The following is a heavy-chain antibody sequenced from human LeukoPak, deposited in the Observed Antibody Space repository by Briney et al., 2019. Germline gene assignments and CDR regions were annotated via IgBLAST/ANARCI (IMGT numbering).Heavy chain of an antibody. V-gene: IGHV1-18*01. D-gene: IGHD3-10*01. CDR1: GCIYPHYR. Sequence: SVPDTFQSSGCIYPHYRCSWVGQAPGKGLEWMGWISAYNGNTNYAQKLQGRVTMTTDTSTSTAYMELRSLRSDDTAVYYCARDGPERGVQTTWGQGTLVTVSS. CDR3: ARDGPERGVQTT. J-gene: IGHJ5*02. CDR2: ISAYNGNT.